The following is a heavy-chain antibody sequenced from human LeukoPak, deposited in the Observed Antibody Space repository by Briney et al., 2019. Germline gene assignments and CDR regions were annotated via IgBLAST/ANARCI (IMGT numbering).Heavy chain of an antibody. CDR3: ARNSPDSSGYHRGYYFDY. Sequence: GGSLRLSCAASGFTFSSYAMHWVRQAPGKGLEWVAVTSYDGSNKSYADSVKGRFTISRDNPKKMLYLRMNSLRAEDTAVYYCARNSPDSSGYHRGYYFDYWGQGTLVTVSS. D-gene: IGHD3-22*01. V-gene: IGHV3-30*04. CDR1: GFTFSSYA. CDR2: TSYDGSNK. J-gene: IGHJ4*02.